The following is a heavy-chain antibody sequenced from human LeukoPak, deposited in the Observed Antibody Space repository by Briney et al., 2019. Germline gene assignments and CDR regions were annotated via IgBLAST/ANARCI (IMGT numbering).Heavy chain of an antibody. CDR1: GGSISSYY. CDR2: IYSSGST. J-gene: IGHJ5*02. V-gene: IGHV4-4*07. Sequence: PSETLSLTCTVSGGSISSYYWSWIRQPAGKGLEWIGRIYSSGSTNSNPSLKSRVTMSVDTSKNQFSLKLTSVTAADTALYYCAREERVIYSWFDPWGQGTLVTVSS. CDR3: AREERVIYSWFDP. D-gene: IGHD3-16*02.